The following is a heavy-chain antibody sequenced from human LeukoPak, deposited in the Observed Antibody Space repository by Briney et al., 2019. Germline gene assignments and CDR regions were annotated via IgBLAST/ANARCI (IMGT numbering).Heavy chain of an antibody. CDR2: ISTSSSYI. CDR1: GFTFSSYS. D-gene: IGHD4/OR15-4a*01. Sequence: GGSLRLSCTASGFTFSSYSMNWVRQAPGKGLEWVSSISTSSSYIYYADSVKGRFTISRDNARNSLYLQMNTLRAEDTAVYSCARGADGASSNSRGWFDPWGQGTLVTVSS. V-gene: IGHV3-21*01. CDR3: ARGADGASSNSRGWFDP. J-gene: IGHJ5*02.